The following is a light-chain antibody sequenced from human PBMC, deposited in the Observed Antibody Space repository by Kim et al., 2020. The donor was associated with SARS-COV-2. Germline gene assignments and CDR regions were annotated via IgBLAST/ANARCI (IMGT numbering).Light chain of an antibody. CDR2: GAS. CDR3: QQYDHWPPYS. J-gene: IGKJ2*03. CDR1: QSVNSH. Sequence: VSPGDIITLSCRASQSVNSHLAWYQQKPGQAPRLLIDGASTRATGIPVRFSGSGSGTEFTLTISSLQSEDFAVYYCQQYDHWPPYSFGQGTKLEI. V-gene: IGKV3-15*01.